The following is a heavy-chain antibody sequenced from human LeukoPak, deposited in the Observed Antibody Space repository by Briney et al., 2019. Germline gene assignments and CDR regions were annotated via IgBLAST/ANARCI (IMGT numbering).Heavy chain of an antibody. CDR1: GFTFSSYA. CDR3: ARDRRYFDWLWDY. D-gene: IGHD3-9*01. J-gene: IGHJ4*02. Sequence: GGSLRLSRAASGFTFSSYAMHWVRQAPGKGLEWVAVISYDGSNKYYADSVRGRFTISRDNSKNTLYLQMNSLRAEDTAVYYCARDRRYFDWLWDYWGQGTLVTVSS. CDR2: ISYDGSNK. V-gene: IGHV3-30-3*01.